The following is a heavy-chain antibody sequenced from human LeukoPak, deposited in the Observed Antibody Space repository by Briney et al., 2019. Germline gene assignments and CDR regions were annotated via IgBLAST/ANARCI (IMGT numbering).Heavy chain of an antibody. CDR2: IRYDGSNK. D-gene: IGHD4-11*01. CDR3: AGDGLAVTTFEYFFDY. V-gene: IGHV3-30*02. Sequence: GGSLRLSCAASGFTFSRYGMHWVRQAPGKGLEWVAFIRYDGSNKYYTDSVKGRFTISRDNSKNTLYLQMNSLRVEDTAVYYCAGDGLAVTTFEYFFDYWGQGTLITVS. J-gene: IGHJ4*02. CDR1: GFTFSRYG.